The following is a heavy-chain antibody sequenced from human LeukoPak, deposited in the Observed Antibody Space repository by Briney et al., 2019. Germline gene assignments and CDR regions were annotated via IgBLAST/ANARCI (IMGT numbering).Heavy chain of an antibody. V-gene: IGHV3-23*01. D-gene: IGHD5-12*01. CDR3: AKGVSAYDV. CDR1: GFTFSSYA. J-gene: IGHJ4*02. CDR2: ISGSGGST. Sequence: GGSLRLSCAASGFTFSSYAMTWVRQAPGKGVEWISAISGSGGSTYYADSVKGQFTISRDNSRNTLYLQMNSLRADDPAVYYCAKGVSAYDVWGQGTLVTVSS.